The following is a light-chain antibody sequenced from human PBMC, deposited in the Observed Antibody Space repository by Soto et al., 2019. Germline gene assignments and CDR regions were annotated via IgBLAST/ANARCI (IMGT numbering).Light chain of an antibody. V-gene: IGKV1-5*01. CDR3: QQYHSFSFT. J-gene: IGKJ2*01. CDR2: DVF. CDR1: TSITYC. Sequence: DIQMTQSPSSLSASVGDRVTITCRASTSITYCLAWYQQKPGRAPKLLIYDVFNLQSGVPSRFSGSGSGTEFTLTISSLQPDDSATYYCQQYHSFSFTFGQGTKLEIK.